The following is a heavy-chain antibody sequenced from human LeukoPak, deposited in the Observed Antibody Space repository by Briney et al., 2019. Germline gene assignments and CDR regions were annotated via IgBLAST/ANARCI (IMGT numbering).Heavy chain of an antibody. Sequence: ASVKVSCKASGYTFTSYGISWVRQAPGQGLEWMGWVSSYNGDTNYAQKFQGRVSMTTDTSTSTAYMDLRSLRSDDTAVYFCARDSNFVGVSAFDIWGQGTMVTVSS. CDR2: VSSYNGDT. D-gene: IGHD4-11*01. V-gene: IGHV1-18*01. J-gene: IGHJ3*02. CDR1: GYTFTSYG. CDR3: ARDSNFVGVSAFDI.